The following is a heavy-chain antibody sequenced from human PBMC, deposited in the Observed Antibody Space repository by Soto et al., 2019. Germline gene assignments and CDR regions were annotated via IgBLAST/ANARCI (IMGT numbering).Heavy chain of an antibody. J-gene: IGHJ4*02. CDR1: VGSFSSGSYY. D-gene: IGHD3-10*01. V-gene: IGHV4-61*01. CDR3: ARVFRDYYGSGSTGKYYFDY. Sequence: PSETLSLTCTVSVGSFSSGSYYWRWIQQPPGKGLEWIGYIYYSGSTNYNPSLKSRVTISVDTSKNQFSLKLSSVTAADTAVYYCARVFRDYYGSGSTGKYYFDYWGQGTLVTVSS. CDR2: IYYSGST.